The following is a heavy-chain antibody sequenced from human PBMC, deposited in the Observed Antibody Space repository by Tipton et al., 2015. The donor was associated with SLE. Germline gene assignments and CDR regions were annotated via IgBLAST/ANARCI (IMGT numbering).Heavy chain of an antibody. V-gene: IGHV4-39*07. CDR1: GGSISGSSYY. CDR3: ARAQYSSGDSLDY. D-gene: IGHD6-19*01. Sequence: TLSLTCTVSGGSISGSSYYWGWIRQPPGKGLEWIGSIYYTGSTYYKPSLKSRVTISVDTSKNQFSLKLSSVTAADTAVYYCARAQYSSGDSLDYWGQGTLVTVSS. J-gene: IGHJ4*02. CDR2: IYYTGST.